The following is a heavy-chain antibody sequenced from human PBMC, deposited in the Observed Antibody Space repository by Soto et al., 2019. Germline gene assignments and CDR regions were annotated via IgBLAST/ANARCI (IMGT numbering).Heavy chain of an antibody. J-gene: IGHJ4*02. CDR3: ARYPNPTVPGLPFDL. CDR1: GGSISSGGYS. D-gene: IGHD6-19*01. V-gene: IGHV4-30-2*01. CDR2: IYHSGST. Sequence: PSDTLSLTCAVSGGSISSGGYSWSCMRQPPGKGLEWIGYIYHSGSTYYNPSLKSRVTISVDRSKNQFSLKLSSVTAADTAVYYCARYPNPTVPGLPFDLWGQGTQVTVSS.